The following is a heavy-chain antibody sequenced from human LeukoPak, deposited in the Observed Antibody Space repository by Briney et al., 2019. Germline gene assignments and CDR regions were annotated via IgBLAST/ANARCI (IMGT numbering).Heavy chain of an antibody. CDR2: MNPNSGNT. CDR1: GYTFTSYD. J-gene: IGHJ5*01. D-gene: IGHD3-22*01. Sequence: ASVKVSCKASGYTFTSYDINWVRQATGQGLEWMGWMNPNSGNTGYAQKFQGRVTITRNTSISTAYMELSSLRSEDTAVYYCARGRGREVLITKSRRSFWFDSWGQGTLVTVSS. CDR3: ARGRGREVLITKSRRSFWFDS. V-gene: IGHV1-8*03.